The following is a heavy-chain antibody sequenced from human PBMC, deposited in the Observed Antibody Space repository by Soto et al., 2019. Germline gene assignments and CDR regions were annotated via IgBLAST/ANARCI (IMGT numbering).Heavy chain of an antibody. CDR3: ARKARYCTNGVCHYWYFDL. CDR2: INAGNGKT. CDR1: GYTFTSYA. V-gene: IGHV1-3*01. Sequence: QVQLVQCGAEVKKPGDSVKVSCKASGYTFTSYAMHWVRQAPGQRLEWMGWINAGNGKTKYSQKFQGRVTMNRDTPASTAYMELSSLRPEDTAVYYCARKARYCTNGVCHYWYFDLWGRGTLVTVSS. J-gene: IGHJ2*01. D-gene: IGHD2-8*01.